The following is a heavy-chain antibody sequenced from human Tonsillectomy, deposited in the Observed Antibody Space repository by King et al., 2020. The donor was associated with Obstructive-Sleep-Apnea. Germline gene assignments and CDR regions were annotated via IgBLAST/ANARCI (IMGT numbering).Heavy chain of an antibody. J-gene: IGHJ4*02. CDR3: AKHRSDYSNVAKLSAINY. V-gene: IGHV3-23*04. Sequence: VQLVESGGGLAQPGGSLRLSCAASGFTFSNYAMSWVRQAPGQGLEWFSGISGSGGNTYYADSVKGRFTISRDNSKKTLYLQLNTLRAEDPAIYYCAKHRSDYSNVAKLSAINYWGQGTLVTVSS. CDR2: ISGSGGNT. D-gene: IGHD4-11*01. CDR1: GFTFSNYA.